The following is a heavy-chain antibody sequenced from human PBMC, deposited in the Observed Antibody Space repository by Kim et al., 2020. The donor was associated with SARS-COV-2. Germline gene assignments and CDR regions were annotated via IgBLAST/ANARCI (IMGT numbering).Heavy chain of an antibody. J-gene: IGHJ5*02. CDR3: AREGSGSYNWFDP. Sequence: YSQDFTGRVPITRDTSATTAYMELGSLTSKDTAVYYCAREGSGSYNWFDPWGQGTLVTVSS. V-gene: IGHV1-3*01. D-gene: IGHD3-10*01.